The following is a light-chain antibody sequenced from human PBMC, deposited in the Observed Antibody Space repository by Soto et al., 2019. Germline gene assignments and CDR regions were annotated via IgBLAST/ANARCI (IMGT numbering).Light chain of an antibody. Sequence: QSVLTQPASVSGSPGQSITISCTGTSSDVGTYSYVSWYQQYPGKAPKPIIYEVSNRPSGVSHRFSGSKSGNTASLTISGLQAEDEADYYCSSYSSSGTLYVFGTGTKVTVL. CDR3: SSYSSSGTLYV. J-gene: IGLJ1*01. CDR1: SSDVGTYSY. V-gene: IGLV2-14*01. CDR2: EVS.